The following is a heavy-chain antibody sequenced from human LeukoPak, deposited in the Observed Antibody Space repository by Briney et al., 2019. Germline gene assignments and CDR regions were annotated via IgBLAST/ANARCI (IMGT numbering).Heavy chain of an antibody. J-gene: IGHJ3*02. D-gene: IGHD5-18*01. Sequence: EASVKVSCKVSGYTLTELSMHWVRQAPGQGLEWMGIINPSGGSTSYAQKFQGRVTMTRDTSTSTVYMELSSLRSEDTAVYYCARDPVDTAMSDAFDIWGQGTMVTVSS. CDR1: GYTLTELS. V-gene: IGHV1-46*01. CDR3: ARDPVDTAMSDAFDI. CDR2: INPSGGST.